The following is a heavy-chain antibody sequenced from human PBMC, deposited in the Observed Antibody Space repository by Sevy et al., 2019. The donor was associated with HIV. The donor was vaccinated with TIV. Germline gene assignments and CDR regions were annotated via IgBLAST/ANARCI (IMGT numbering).Heavy chain of an antibody. D-gene: IGHD1-26*01. CDR1: GFTFSSYG. V-gene: IGHV3-30*18. CDR3: ANGGAKYYYYGMDV. Sequence: GGSLRLSCAASGFTFSSYGMHWVRQAPGKGLEWVAVISYDGSNKYYADSVKGRFTISRDNSKNTLYLQMNSLRAEDTAVYYCANGGAKYYYYGMDVWGQGTTVTVSS. J-gene: IGHJ6*02. CDR2: ISYDGSNK.